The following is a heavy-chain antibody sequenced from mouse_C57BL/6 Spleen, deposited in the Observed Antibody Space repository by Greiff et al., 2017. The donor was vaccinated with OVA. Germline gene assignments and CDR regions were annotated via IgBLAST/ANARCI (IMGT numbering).Heavy chain of an antibody. CDR2: FYPGGGSI. CDR3: ARHEGNSYYFDY. Sequence: VQLQESGAELVKPGASVKLSCKASGYTFTEYTIHWVKQRSGQGLEWIGWFYPGGGSIKYNEKFKDKATLTADKSSSTVYMELSRLTSEDSSFYFCARHEGNSYYFDYWGQGTTLTVSS. V-gene: IGHV1-62-2*01. J-gene: IGHJ2*01. D-gene: IGHD2-1*01. CDR1: GYTFTEYT.